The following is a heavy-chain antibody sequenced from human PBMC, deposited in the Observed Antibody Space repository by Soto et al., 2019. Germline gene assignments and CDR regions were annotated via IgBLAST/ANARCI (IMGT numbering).Heavy chain of an antibody. Sequence: PGESLKISCKGSGYSFSSYWIGWVRQMPGKGLEWMGIIYPGDSDTRYNPSFQSQVTNSADKSISTAYVQWSSLKASDSAMYYCARRGPDRSGPNDYWGQGTLVTVSS. CDR3: ARRGPDRSGPNDY. D-gene: IGHD3-22*01. J-gene: IGHJ4*02. V-gene: IGHV5-51*01. CDR1: GYSFSSYW. CDR2: IYPGDSDT.